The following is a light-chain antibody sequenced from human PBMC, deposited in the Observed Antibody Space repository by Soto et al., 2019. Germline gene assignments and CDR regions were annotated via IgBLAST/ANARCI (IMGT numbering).Light chain of an antibody. V-gene: IGLV2-14*01. CDR1: SSDVGGYNY. J-gene: IGLJ2*01. Sequence: QSALTQPASVSGSPGQSITISCTGTSSDVGGYNYVSWYQQHPGKAPKLMIYEVSSRPSGVSNRFSGSKSGNTASLTISGLQAEDEADYYCSSHTSSSTVIFGGGTKVTFL. CDR3: SSHTSSSTVI. CDR2: EVS.